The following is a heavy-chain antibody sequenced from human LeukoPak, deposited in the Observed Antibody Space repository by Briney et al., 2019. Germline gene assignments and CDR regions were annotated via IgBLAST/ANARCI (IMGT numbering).Heavy chain of an antibody. V-gene: IGHV4-39*07. D-gene: IGHD5-12*01. CDR3: AREDSGYDYYYYYGMDV. J-gene: IGHJ6*02. CDR2: IYYSGST. Sequence: SETLSLTCTVSGGSISSSSYYWGWIRQPPGKGLEWIGSIYYSGSTYYNPSLKSRVTISVDTSKNQFSLKLSSVTAADTAVYYCAREDSGYDYYYYYGMDVWGQGTTVTVSS. CDR1: GGSISSSSYY.